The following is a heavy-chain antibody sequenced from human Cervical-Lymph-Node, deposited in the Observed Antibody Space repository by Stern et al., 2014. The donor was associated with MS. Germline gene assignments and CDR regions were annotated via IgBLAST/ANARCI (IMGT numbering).Heavy chain of an antibody. CDR3: ARDSSNYGMDV. J-gene: IGHJ6*02. V-gene: IGHV1-46*01. D-gene: IGHD4-11*01. CDR2: INPSGGIT. CDR1: GYTFTSYY. Sequence: VQLVEFGAEVKKPGASVKVSCKASGYTFTSYYMHWVRQAPGQGLEWMGIINPSGGITSYAQKFQGRVSMTRDTSTSTVYMELSSLTSEDTAVYYCARDSSNYGMDVWGQVTTVTVSS.